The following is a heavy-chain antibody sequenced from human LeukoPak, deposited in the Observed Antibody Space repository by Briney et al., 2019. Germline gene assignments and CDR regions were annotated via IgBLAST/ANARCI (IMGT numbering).Heavy chain of an antibody. Sequence: ETSETLSLTCAVSGGSISSGGYSWSWIRQPPGKGLEWIGYIYHSGSTYYNPSLKSRVTISVDRSKNQFSLKLSSVTAADTAVYYCARDSREGGSYHVGDFDIWGQGTMVTVSS. CDR1: GGSISSGGYS. CDR2: IYHSGST. CDR3: ARDSREGGSYHVGDFDI. D-gene: IGHD1-26*01. V-gene: IGHV4-30-2*01. J-gene: IGHJ3*02.